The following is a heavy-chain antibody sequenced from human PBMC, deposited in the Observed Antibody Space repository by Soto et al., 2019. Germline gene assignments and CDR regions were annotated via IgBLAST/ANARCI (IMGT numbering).Heavy chain of an antibody. D-gene: IGHD6-13*01. Sequence: ASEKVFCNASCSTFSSYGISWVRQAPGQTPEWMGWINAGDGDTKYSQNFQGRLTIIRDTSANTAYMELSSLRSEDTADYYRARDGEEKAADAMSYWGQGTLITVSS. CDR1: CSTFSSYG. CDR2: INAGDGDT. CDR3: ARDGEEKAADAMSY. V-gene: IGHV1-3*01. J-gene: IGHJ4*02.